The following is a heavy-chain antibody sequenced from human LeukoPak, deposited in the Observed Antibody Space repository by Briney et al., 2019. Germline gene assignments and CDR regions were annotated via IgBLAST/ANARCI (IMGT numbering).Heavy chain of an antibody. CDR2: IYSGGNT. Sequence: GGSLRLSCAASGFTVSSNYMSWVRQAPGKGLEWVSLIYSGGNTYYADPVKGRFTISRDNSKNTLYLQMNSLRAEDTAVYYCARGMGTSWSHGPWGQGTLVTVSS. CDR1: GFTVSSNY. D-gene: IGHD6-13*01. J-gene: IGHJ5*02. V-gene: IGHV3-53*01. CDR3: ARGMGTSWSHGP.